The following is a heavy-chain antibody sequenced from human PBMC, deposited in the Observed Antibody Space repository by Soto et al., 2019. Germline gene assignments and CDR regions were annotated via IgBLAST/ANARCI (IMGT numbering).Heavy chain of an antibody. J-gene: IGHJ5*02. D-gene: IGHD5-12*01. Sequence: QSGGSLRLSCAASGFTFSSYAMSWVRQAPGKGLEWVSAISGSGGSTYYADSVKGRFTISRDNSKNTLYLQMNSLRAEDTAVYYCAKDRDSGYGCEDPIFDPWGHRTLVTVCS. V-gene: IGHV3-23*01. CDR1: GFTFSSYA. CDR3: AKDRDSGYGCEDPIFDP. CDR2: ISGSGGST.